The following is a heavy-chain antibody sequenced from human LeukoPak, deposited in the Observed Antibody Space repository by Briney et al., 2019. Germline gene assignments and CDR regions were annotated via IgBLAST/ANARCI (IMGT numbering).Heavy chain of an antibody. CDR1: GYSISSGYY. D-gene: IGHD6-13*01. CDR3: ARGGGSSWYGWFDP. Sequence: SETLSLACTVSGYSISSGYYWGWIRQPPGKGLEWIGSIYHSGSTYYNPSLKSRVTISVDTSKNQFSLKLSSVTAADTAVYYCARGGGSSWYGWFDPWGQGTLVTVSS. J-gene: IGHJ5*02. CDR2: IYHSGST. V-gene: IGHV4-38-2*02.